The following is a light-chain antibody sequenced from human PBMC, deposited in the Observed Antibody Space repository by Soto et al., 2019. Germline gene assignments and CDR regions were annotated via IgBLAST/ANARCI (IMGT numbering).Light chain of an antibody. V-gene: IGLV1-40*01. CDR1: SSNIGAGYD. CDR2: GNS. Sequence: QSVLTQPPSVSGAPGQRVTISCTGSSSNIGAGYDVHWYQQLPGTAPKLLIYGNSNRPSGVPDRFSGSKSGTSASLAITGLQAEDEADCGLVFGTGTKVTVL. J-gene: IGLJ1*01. CDR3: V.